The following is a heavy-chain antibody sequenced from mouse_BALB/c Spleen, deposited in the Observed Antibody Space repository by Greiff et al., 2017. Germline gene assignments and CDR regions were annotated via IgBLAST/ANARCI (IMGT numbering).Heavy chain of an antibody. D-gene: IGHD1-1*01. CDR2: INPSNGGT. V-gene: IGHV1S81*02. CDR1: GYTFTSYY. J-gene: IGHJ4*01. Sequence: QVQLQQSGAELVKPGASVKLSCKASGYTFTSYYMYWVKQRPGQGLEWIGEINPSNGGTNFNEKFKSKATLTVDKSSSTAYMQLSSLTSEDSAVYYCTRRYYGSRYAMDYWGQGTSVTVSS. CDR3: TRRYYGSRYAMDY.